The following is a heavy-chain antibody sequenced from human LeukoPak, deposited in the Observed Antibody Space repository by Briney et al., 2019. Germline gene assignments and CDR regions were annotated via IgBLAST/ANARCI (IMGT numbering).Heavy chain of an antibody. D-gene: IGHD2-15*01. CDR2: ISGTRDAT. CDR3: AKGGPGAFDF. CDR1: GFSFSRTD. Sequence: GGSLRLSCAASGFSFSRTDMFWVRQAPGKGLEYVSSISGTRDATYYADPVRGRFTISRDDSKNMLFLQMNSLRAEDKALYYCAKGGPGAFDFWGQGTMVAVSS. V-gene: IGHV3-23*01. J-gene: IGHJ3*01.